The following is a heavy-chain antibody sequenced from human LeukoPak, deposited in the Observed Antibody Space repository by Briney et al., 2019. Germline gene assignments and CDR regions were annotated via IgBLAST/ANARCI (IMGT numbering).Heavy chain of an antibody. J-gene: IGHJ4*02. D-gene: IGHD5-12*01. CDR2: INHSGST. Sequence: SETLSLTCTVSGGSISSYYWSWIRQPPGKGLEWIGEINHSGSTNYNPSLKSRVTISVDTSKNQFSLKLSSVTAADTAVYYCARKFSGYDVYYFDYWGQGTLVTVSS. V-gene: IGHV4-34*01. CDR1: GGSISSYY. CDR3: ARKFSGYDVYYFDY.